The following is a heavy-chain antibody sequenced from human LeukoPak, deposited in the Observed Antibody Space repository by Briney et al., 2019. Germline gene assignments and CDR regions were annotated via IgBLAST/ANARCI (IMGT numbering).Heavy chain of an antibody. CDR2: ISFDGSHT. CDR1: GFIFSNFA. V-gene: IGHV3-30*01. J-gene: IGHJ6*03. CDR3: AREEQELVRDYYYYMVV. D-gene: IGHD1-26*01. Sequence: PGGSLRLSCAASGFIFSNFAMHWVRQAPGKGLEWVALISFDGSHTYYADSMKGRFTISRDNPRNVLYLQMTSLRGDDSAVYYCAREEQELVRDYYYYMVVWGKGTTVTVSS.